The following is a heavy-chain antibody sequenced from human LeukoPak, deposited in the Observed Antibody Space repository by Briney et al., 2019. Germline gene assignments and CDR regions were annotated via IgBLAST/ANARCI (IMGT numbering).Heavy chain of an antibody. J-gene: IGHJ4*02. Sequence: GGSLRLSCAASGFTFSTYAMSWVRQAPGKGLEWVSGITNTGGVTLYADSVKGRLTVSRDNSKNTLYLQMNSLRAEDTAVYYCAKGGDGYNYYFDYWGQETLVTVSS. CDR2: ITNTGGVT. D-gene: IGHD5-24*01. CDR3: AKGGDGYNYYFDY. CDR1: GFTFSTYA. V-gene: IGHV3-23*05.